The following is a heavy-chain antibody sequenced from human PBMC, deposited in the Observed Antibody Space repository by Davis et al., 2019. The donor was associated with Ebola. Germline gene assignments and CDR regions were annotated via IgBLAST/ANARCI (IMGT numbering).Heavy chain of an antibody. V-gene: IGHV1-3*01. D-gene: IGHD3-3*01. CDR3: ALWMEAFEF. CDR1: GYTFTSYA. CDR2: INAGNGNT. J-gene: IGHJ3*01. Sequence: ASVKVSCKASGYTFTSYAMHWVRQAPGQRLEWMGWINAGNGNTKYSQKFQGRVTITRDTSASTAYMELSGLKSEDTAMYYCALWMEAFEFWGQGTMNTVSA.